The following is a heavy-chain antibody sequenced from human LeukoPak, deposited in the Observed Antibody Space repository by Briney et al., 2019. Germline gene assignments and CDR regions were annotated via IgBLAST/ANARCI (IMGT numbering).Heavy chain of an antibody. CDR3: AREAQQWLPTYWYFDL. J-gene: IGHJ2*01. D-gene: IGHD6-19*01. CDR2: IYTSGST. V-gene: IGHV4-61*02. CDR1: GGSISSGSYY. Sequence: PSETLSLTCTVSGGSISSGSYYWSWIRQPAGKGLEWIGRIYTSGSTNYNPSLKSRVTISVDTSKNQFSLKLSSVTAADTAVYYYAREAQQWLPTYWYFDLWGRGTLVTVSS.